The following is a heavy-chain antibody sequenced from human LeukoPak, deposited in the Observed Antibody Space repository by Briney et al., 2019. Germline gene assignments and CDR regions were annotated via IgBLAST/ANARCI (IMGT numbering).Heavy chain of an antibody. CDR1: GGSFSGYY. V-gene: IGHV4-59*01. CDR2: IYYSGST. Sequence: SETLSLTCAVYGGSFSGYYWSWIRQPPGKGLEWIGYIYYSGSTNYNPSLKSRVTISVDTSKNQFSLKLSSVTAADTAVYYCARYNWNDVLFDSWGQGTLVTVSS. D-gene: IGHD1-20*01. CDR3: ARYNWNDVLFDS. J-gene: IGHJ4*02.